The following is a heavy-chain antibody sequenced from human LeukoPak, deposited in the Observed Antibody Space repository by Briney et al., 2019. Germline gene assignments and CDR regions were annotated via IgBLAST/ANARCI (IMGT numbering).Heavy chain of an antibody. D-gene: IGHD2-2*01. CDR2: ISSSGSTI. Sequence: PGGSLRLSCAASGFTLSSYRMNWVRQAPGKGLEWVSYISSSGSTIYYADSVKGRFTISRDNAKNSLYLQMNSLRAEDTAVYYCARRHCSSTTTCPLVDYWGQGTLVTVSS. V-gene: IGHV3-48*03. CDR3: ARRHCSSTTTCPLVDY. CDR1: GFTLSSYR. J-gene: IGHJ4*02.